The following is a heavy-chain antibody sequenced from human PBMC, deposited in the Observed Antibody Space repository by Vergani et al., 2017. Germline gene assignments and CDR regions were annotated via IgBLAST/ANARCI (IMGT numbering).Heavy chain of an antibody. D-gene: IGHD5-12*01. J-gene: IGHJ6*02. CDR3: ARLRKSYRVATEFYYYCGMDV. CDR2: INHSGST. CDR1: GGYFSGYY. Sequence: QVQLQQWGAGLLKPSETLSLTCAVYGGYFSGYYWSWIRQPPGKGLEWIGEINHSGSTNYNPSLKSRVTISVDTSKNQFSLKLSSVTAADTAVYYCARLRKSYRVATEFYYYCGMDVWGQGTTVTVSS. V-gene: IGHV4-34*01.